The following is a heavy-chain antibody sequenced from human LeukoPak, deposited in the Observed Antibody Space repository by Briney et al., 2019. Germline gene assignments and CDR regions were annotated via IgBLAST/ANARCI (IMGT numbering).Heavy chain of an antibody. J-gene: IGHJ6*03. CDR3: ARDPGGVNIPRYYFYMDV. CDR2: INPNSGGT. Sequence: ASVKVSCKASGYTFTGHYIHWVRQAPGQGLEWMGWINPNSGGTNYAQKFQGRVTMTIDTSISTAYMELSRLKSDDTAVYYCARDPGGVNIPRYYFYMDVWGKGTTVTISS. D-gene: IGHD3-16*01. V-gene: IGHV1-2*02. CDR1: GYTFTGHY.